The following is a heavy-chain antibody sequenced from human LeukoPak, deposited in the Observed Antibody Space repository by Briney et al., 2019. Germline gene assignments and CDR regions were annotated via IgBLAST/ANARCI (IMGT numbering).Heavy chain of an antibody. CDR3: AREATYFFASGSFQGYYFDH. Sequence: GGSLRLSCAASGFTISNYAIHWVRQAPGTGLEWVATISNDGSHDSYADSVKGRFTASRDNSKNTLSLQMTSLRAEDTAVYYCAREATYFFASGSFQGYYFDHWGQGTPVTVS. J-gene: IGHJ4*02. D-gene: IGHD3-10*01. V-gene: IGHV3-30*04. CDR1: GFTISNYA. CDR2: ISNDGSHD.